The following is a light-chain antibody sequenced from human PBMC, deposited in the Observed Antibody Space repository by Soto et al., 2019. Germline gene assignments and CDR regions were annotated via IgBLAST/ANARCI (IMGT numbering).Light chain of an antibody. CDR3: ASYAGSNNV. V-gene: IGLV2-8*01. Sequence: QSVLTQPPSASGSPGQSVTISCTGTSSDVGGYNYVSWYQQHPGEAPKLLIYDVSQRPSGVPDRFSGSKSGNTASLTVSGLQAEDEADYYCASYAGSNNVLGTGTKLTVL. CDR2: DVS. CDR1: SSDVGGYNY. J-gene: IGLJ1*01.